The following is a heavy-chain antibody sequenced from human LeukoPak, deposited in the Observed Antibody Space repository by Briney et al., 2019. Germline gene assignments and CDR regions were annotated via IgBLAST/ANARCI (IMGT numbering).Heavy chain of an antibody. CDR2: ISYDGSSK. Sequence: GGSLRLSCAASGFTFSSYAMHWVCQAPGKGLEWVAVISYDGSSKYYADSVQGRFTISRDNSKNTLYPQMNSLRAEDTAVYYCARGYYDSSGYYLWYYYYGMDVWGQGTTVTVSS. D-gene: IGHD3-22*01. CDR3: ARGYYDSSGYYLWYYYYGMDV. CDR1: GFTFSSYA. J-gene: IGHJ6*02. V-gene: IGHV3-30-3*01.